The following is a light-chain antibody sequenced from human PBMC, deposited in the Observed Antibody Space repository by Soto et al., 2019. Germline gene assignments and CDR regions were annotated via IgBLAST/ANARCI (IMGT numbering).Light chain of an antibody. CDR2: KAS. J-gene: IGKJ1*01. V-gene: IGKV1-5*03. Sequence: DIQMTQSPSTLSASVGDRVTITCRASQSISSWLAWYQQKPGKAPKLLIYKASSLESGVPSRFSGSGSGTEFTLTISSLQPDDVAPYYCQQYNSYSPWTFGQGTKVEI. CDR3: QQYNSYSPWT. CDR1: QSISSW.